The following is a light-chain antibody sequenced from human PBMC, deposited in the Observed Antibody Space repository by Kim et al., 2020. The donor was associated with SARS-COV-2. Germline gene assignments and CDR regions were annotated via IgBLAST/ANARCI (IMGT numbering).Light chain of an antibody. Sequence: EIVLTQSPGTPSLSPGERATLSCRASQSMSSNYLAWYQQKPGHAPRLLIYGASNRATGIPERFSGSGSGTDFTLTISRLEPEDFAVYYCQQYGTTFGQGTKLEI. V-gene: IGKV3-20*01. CDR2: GAS. J-gene: IGKJ2*01. CDR3: QQYGTT. CDR1: QSMSSNY.